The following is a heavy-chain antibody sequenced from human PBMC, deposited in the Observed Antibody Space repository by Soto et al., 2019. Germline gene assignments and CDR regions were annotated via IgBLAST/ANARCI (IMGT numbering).Heavy chain of an antibody. J-gene: IGHJ5*02. Sequence: PGGSLRLSCVASGFSFSDHYMDWVRQAPGKGLEWVARIRKEADSYTTEYAASVRGRFTVSRADSESSLYLQMNSLKTDDTAVYYCGDMAHCSDIGCHPWGQGALVTVSS. CDR1: GFSFSDHY. CDR3: GDMAHCSDIGCHP. CDR2: IRKEADSYTT. V-gene: IGHV3-72*01. D-gene: IGHD2-15*01.